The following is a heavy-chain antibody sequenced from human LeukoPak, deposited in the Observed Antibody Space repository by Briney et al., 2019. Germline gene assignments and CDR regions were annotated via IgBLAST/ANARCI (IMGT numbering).Heavy chain of an antibody. V-gene: IGHV3-48*01. CDR2: IGIDSGNK. CDR1: GFPFIEYS. D-gene: IGHD1-1*01. Sequence: PGGSLRLSCTASGFPFIEYSMNWVRQAPGKGLEWISYIGIDSGNKKYADSVRGRFTISADKAKNSLYLQMNSLRVEDTAVYYCARDHNYAFDNWGQGTLVSVAS. CDR3: ARDHNYAFDN. J-gene: IGHJ4*02.